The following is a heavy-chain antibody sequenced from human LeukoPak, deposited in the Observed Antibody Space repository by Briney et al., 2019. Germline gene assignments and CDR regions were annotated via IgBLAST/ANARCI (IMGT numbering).Heavy chain of an antibody. Sequence: PGGSLRLSCTTSVFTLSDYAVSWVRQAPGKGREGIVFIRKKANGGTTEYAASVKGRFTISRDDSKTIAHLQMSSLKTEDTAVYYCSRFYSSGWASGAFDIWGQGTMVTVSS. D-gene: IGHD3-22*01. V-gene: IGHV3-49*04. J-gene: IGHJ3*02. CDR3: SRFYSSGWASGAFDI. CDR1: VFTLSDYA. CDR2: IRKKANGGTT.